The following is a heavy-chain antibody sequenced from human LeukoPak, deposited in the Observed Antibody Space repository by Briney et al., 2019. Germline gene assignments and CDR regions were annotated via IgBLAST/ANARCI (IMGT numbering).Heavy chain of an antibody. Sequence: GESLKISCKGSGYSFTRYYIGWVRRMPGQGLEWMGTIYPGDSDTRYSPSFQGQVTISADKSISTAYLQWSSLKASDTAMYYCARYRYCSGGNCYGPDYWGQGTLVTVSS. V-gene: IGHV5-51*01. CDR3: ARYRYCSGGNCYGPDY. CDR2: IYPGDSDT. CDR1: GYSFTRYY. D-gene: IGHD2-15*01. J-gene: IGHJ4*02.